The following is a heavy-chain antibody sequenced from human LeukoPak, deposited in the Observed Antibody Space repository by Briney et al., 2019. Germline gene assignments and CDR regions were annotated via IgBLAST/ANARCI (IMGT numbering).Heavy chain of an antibody. CDR2: VYNSGFT. D-gene: IGHD6-19*01. Sequence: SETLSLTCTVSGGFTSPYKWSWIRQPPGKGLEWIGFVYNSGFTSYNPSLKSRVTISVDTSKNQFSLKLSSVTAADTAVYYCARVSGWYGAFDYWGQGTLVTVSS. J-gene: IGHJ4*02. CDR1: GGFTSPYK. V-gene: IGHV4-59*01. CDR3: ARVSGWYGAFDY.